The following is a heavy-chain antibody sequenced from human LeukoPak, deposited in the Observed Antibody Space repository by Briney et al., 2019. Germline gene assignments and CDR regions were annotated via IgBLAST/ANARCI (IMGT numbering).Heavy chain of an antibody. CDR2: IYYSGST. Sequence: KASETLSLTCTVSGGSISSYYWSWIRQPPGKGLEWIGYIYYSGSTNYNPSLKSRVTISVDTSKNQFSLKLSSVTAADTAVYYCARDSPPGMVRGVIDLWGQGTLVTVSS. V-gene: IGHV4-59*01. CDR3: ARDSPPGMVRGVIDL. J-gene: IGHJ5*02. CDR1: GGSISSYY. D-gene: IGHD3-10*01.